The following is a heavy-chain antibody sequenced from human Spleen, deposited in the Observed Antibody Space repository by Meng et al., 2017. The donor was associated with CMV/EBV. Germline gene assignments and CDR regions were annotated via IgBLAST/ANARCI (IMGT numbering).Heavy chain of an antibody. J-gene: IGHJ4*02. Sequence: QGQLQQWGAGLLKPSETLSLTCAVYGGSFSGYYWSWIRQPPGKGLEWIGEINHSGSTNYNPSLKSRVTISVDTSKNQFSLKLSSVTAADTAVYYCARGQSQWIQLPFDYWGQGTLVTVSS. D-gene: IGHD5-18*01. CDR1: GGSFSGYY. V-gene: IGHV4-34*01. CDR2: INHSGST. CDR3: ARGQSQWIQLPFDY.